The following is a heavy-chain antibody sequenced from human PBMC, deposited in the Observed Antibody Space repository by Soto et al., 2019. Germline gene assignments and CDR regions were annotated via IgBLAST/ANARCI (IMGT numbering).Heavy chain of an antibody. CDR2: IIPMFGTP. J-gene: IGHJ4*02. D-gene: IGHD3-16*02. Sequence: QAQLVQSGAEVKKPGSSVKVSCKASVGSFRSYALNWVRQAPGQGLEWVGGIIPMFGTPNYAQTFQGRVTITADESTSTAYMELSSLRSEDSAVYYCAWDVGGYHYWGQGTLVTVSS. CDR1: VGSFRSYA. V-gene: IGHV1-69*12. CDR3: AWDVGGYHY.